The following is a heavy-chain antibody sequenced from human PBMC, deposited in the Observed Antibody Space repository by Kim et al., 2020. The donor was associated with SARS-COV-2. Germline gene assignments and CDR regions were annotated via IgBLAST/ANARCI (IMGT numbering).Heavy chain of an antibody. J-gene: IGHJ4*02. CDR3: ARDGPEAAGDY. D-gene: IGHD6-13*01. CDR2: INAGNGNT. CDR1: GYTFTSYA. V-gene: IGHV1-3*01. Sequence: ASVKVSCKASGYTFTSYAMHWVRQAPGQRLEWMGWINAGNGNTKISQKFQGRVTMTRDTSASTAYMELSSLRSEDTAVYYCARDGPEAAGDYWGQGTLVTVSS.